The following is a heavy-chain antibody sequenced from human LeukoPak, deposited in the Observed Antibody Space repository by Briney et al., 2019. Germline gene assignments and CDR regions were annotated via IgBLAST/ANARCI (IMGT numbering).Heavy chain of an antibody. D-gene: IGHD4-17*01. CDR3: ARNQDYGVYNSVGAFDI. J-gene: IGHJ3*02. CDR2: IKSKTDGGTT. CDR1: GFTFSNVW. V-gene: IGHV3-15*01. Sequence: PGGSLRLSCAASGFTFSNVWMSWVRQAPGKGLEWVGRIKSKTDGGTTDYAAPVKGRFTISRDDSKNTLYLQMNSLKTEDTAVYYCARNQDYGVYNSVGAFDIWGQGTMVTVSS.